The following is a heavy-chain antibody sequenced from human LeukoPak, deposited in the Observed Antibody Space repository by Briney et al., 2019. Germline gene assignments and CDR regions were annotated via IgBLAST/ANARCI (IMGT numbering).Heavy chain of an antibody. J-gene: IGHJ4*02. Sequence: PGGSLRLSCVVSEYSISRAWMSWFRQAPGKGLEWVGFIRSKTYGGTTEYAASVKGRFTISRDDSKSIAYLQMNSLKTEDTAVYYCTRDRVGLWWFNWGQGTLVTVSS. CDR2: IRSKTYGGTT. CDR3: TRDRVGLWWFN. D-gene: IGHD2-21*01. V-gene: IGHV3-49*03. CDR1: EYSISRAW.